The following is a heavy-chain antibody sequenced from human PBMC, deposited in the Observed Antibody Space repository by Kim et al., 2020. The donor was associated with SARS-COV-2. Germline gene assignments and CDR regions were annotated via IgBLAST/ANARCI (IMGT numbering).Heavy chain of an antibody. J-gene: IGHJ6*03. CDR1: GFSLSTSGMC. V-gene: IGHV2-70*11. CDR3: ARIRGTGTTRSQSYRYYMDV. CDR2: IDWDDDK. Sequence: SGPTLVNPTQTLTLTCTFPGFSLSTSGMCVNWIRQPPGKALEWLARIDWDDDKYYNTSLKTRLTISKDTSKNQVVLTMTNMDPVDTATYYCARIRGTGTTRSQSYRYYMDVWGNRTTVTVSS. D-gene: IGHD1-7*01.